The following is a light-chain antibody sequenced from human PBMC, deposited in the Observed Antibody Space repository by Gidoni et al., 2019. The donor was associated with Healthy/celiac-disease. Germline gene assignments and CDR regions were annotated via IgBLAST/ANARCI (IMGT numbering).Light chain of an antibody. J-gene: IGKJ2*01. CDR2: AAS. V-gene: IGKV1-39*01. Sequence: IQMTPSPSSLSASVGDRVTIPCRASQSISSYLNWYQQKPGKAPKLLIYAASSLQSGVPSRFSGSGSGRDFTLTISSRQPEDFATYYCKQSYSTPRTFGQGTKLEIK. CDR3: KQSYSTPRT. CDR1: QSISSY.